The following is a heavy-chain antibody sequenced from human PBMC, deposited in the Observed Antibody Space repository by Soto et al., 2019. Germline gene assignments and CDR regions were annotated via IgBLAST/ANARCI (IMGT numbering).Heavy chain of an antibody. V-gene: IGHV4-39*01. CDR3: ARHMVRAVSIYYYYYGMDV. J-gene: IGHJ6*02. CDR1: GGSISSSSYY. Sequence: SETLSLTCTVSGGSISSSSYYWGWIRQPPGKGLEWIGSIYYSGSTYYNPSLKSRVTISVDTSKNQFSLKLSSVTAADTAVYYCARHMVRAVSIYYYYYGMDVWGQGTTVTVSS. D-gene: IGHD3-10*01. CDR2: IYYSGST.